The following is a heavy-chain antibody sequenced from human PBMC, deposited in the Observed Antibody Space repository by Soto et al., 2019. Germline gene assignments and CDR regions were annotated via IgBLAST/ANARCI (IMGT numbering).Heavy chain of an antibody. CDR2: IDPSDSYT. CDR3: ARPMIAAAPRGYYYYGMDV. CDR1: GYSFTSYW. J-gene: IGHJ6*02. Sequence: LGESLKISCKGSGYSFTSYWISWVRQMPGKGLEWMGRIDPSDSYTSYSPSFQGHVTISADKSISTAYLQWSSLKASDTAMYYCARPMIAAAPRGYYYYGMDVWGQGTTVTVSS. D-gene: IGHD6-13*01. V-gene: IGHV5-10-1*01.